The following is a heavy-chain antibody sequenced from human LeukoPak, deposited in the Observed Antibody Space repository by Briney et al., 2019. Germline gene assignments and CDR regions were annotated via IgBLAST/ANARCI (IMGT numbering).Heavy chain of an antibody. D-gene: IGHD6-19*01. Sequence: SGGSLRLSCAASGFTVSRKYMNWVRQAPGKGLEWVAVISYDGNNKFYTDSVKGRFTISRDSSKNTLYLQMNSLRAEDTAIYYCARAGSGWSGFDYWGQGTLVTVSS. CDR2: ISYDGNNK. CDR1: GFTVSRKY. V-gene: IGHV3-30-3*01. J-gene: IGHJ4*02. CDR3: ARAGSGWSGFDY.